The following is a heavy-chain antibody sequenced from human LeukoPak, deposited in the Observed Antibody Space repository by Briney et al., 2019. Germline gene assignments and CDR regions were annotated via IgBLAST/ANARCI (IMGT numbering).Heavy chain of an antibody. CDR3: AGGYDSDDFDY. J-gene: IGHJ4*02. Sequence: PSETLSLTCAVYGGSFSGYYWSRIRQPPGKGLEWIGEINHSGSTNYNPSLKSRVTIAVDTSKNQFSLKLSSVTAADTAVYYCAGGYDSDDFDYWGQGTLVTVSS. D-gene: IGHD5-12*01. CDR1: GGSFSGYY. V-gene: IGHV4-34*01. CDR2: INHSGST.